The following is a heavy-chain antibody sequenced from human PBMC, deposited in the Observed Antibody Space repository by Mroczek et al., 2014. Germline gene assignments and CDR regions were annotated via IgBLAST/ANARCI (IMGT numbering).Heavy chain of an antibody. V-gene: IGHV4-61*02. J-gene: IGHJ6*02. CDR3: ARVVPAAYYYYGMDV. Sequence: QVQLQESGPGLVKPSQTLSLTCTVSGGSISSGSYYWSWIRQPAGKGLEWIGRIYTSGSTNYNPSLKSRVTISVDTSKNQFSLKLSSVTAADTAVYYCARVVPAAYYYYGMDVWGQGTTVTVSS. CDR2: IYTSGST. CDR1: GGSISSGSYY. D-gene: IGHD2-2*01.